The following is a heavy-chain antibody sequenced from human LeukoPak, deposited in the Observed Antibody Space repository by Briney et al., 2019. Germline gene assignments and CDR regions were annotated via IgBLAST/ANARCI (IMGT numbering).Heavy chain of an antibody. D-gene: IGHD3-3*01. Sequence: GGSLRLSCAASGFTFSSYGMHWVRQAPGKGLEWVAVISYDGSNKYYAGSLKGRFTISRDNSKNTLCLQMNSLRAEDTAVYYCAKVGGFWSGYSYYFDYWGQGTLVTVSS. CDR1: GFTFSSYG. CDR3: AKVGGFWSGYSYYFDY. J-gene: IGHJ4*02. V-gene: IGHV3-30*18. CDR2: ISYDGSNK.